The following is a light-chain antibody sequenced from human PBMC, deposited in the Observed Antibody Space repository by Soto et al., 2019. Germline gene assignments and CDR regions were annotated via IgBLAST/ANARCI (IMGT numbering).Light chain of an antibody. CDR3: QQYGSLSWT. CDR1: QSVSSY. V-gene: IGKV3-20*01. Sequence: EIVMTQSPATLSVSPGERATLSCRASQSVSSYLAWYQQKPGQAPRLLIYGASNRATGIPDRFSGSGSGTDFTLAISSLEPEDFAVYYCQQYGSLSWTFGQGTKVDIK. J-gene: IGKJ1*01. CDR2: GAS.